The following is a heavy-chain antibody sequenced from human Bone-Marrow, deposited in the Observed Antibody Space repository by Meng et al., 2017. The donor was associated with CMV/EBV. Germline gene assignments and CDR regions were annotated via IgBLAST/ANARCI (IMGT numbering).Heavy chain of an antibody. CDR3: ATRGLAQARMASDY. V-gene: IGHV3-21*01. CDR2: ISSSSSYI. D-gene: IGHD6-19*01. Sequence: GESLKISCAASGFTFSSYSMNWVRQAPGKGLEWVSSISSSSSYIYYADSVKGRFTISRDNAKNSLYLQMNSLRAEDTAVYYCATRGLAQARMASDYWGQGKLVNVDS. J-gene: IGHJ4*02. CDR1: GFTFSSYS.